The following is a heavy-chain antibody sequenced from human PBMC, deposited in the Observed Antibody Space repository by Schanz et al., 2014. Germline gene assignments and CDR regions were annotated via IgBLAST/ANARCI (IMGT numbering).Heavy chain of an antibody. V-gene: IGHV3-33*01. Sequence: QAQLMESGGGVVQPGTSLILSCSVPGFSLNTYGIHWFRQPAGKGLEWVAVIWNNGVTKYYADSVRGRFTISRDRFQNTLYLRMSSLRAEDTAVYYCARPRFDYGEVDYWGQGTLVTVSS. J-gene: IGHJ4*02. CDR1: GFSLNTYG. CDR3: ARPRFDYGEVDY. D-gene: IGHD4-17*01. CDR2: IWNNGVTK.